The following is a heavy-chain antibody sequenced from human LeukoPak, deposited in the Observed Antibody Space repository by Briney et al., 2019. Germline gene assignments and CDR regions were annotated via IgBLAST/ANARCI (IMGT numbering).Heavy chain of an antibody. CDR2: ISYDGSNK. Sequence: SGGSLRLSCAASGFTFSSYGMHWVRQAPGKGLEWVAVISYDGSNKYYADSVKGRFTISRDNSKNTLYLQMGSLRAEDTAVYYCARGQDSSAAFSSGWYLDYWGQGTLVTVSS. V-gene: IGHV3-30*03. J-gene: IGHJ4*02. D-gene: IGHD6-19*01. CDR1: GFTFSSYG. CDR3: ARGQDSSAAFSSGWYLDY.